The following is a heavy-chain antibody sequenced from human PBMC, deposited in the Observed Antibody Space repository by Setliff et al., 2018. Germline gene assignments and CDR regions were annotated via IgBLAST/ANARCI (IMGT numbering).Heavy chain of an antibody. CDR1: GYTFTGYY. CDR3: ARGRGGHYDSSGYYYVFDY. V-gene: IGHV7-4-1*02. CDR2: INTNTGNP. Sequence: GASVKVSCKASGYTFTGYYMHWVRQAPGQGLEWMGWINTNTGNPTYAQGFTGRFVFSLDTSVSTAYLQISSLKAEDTAVYYCARGRGGHYDSSGYYYVFDYWGQGTLVTVSS. J-gene: IGHJ4*02. D-gene: IGHD3-22*01.